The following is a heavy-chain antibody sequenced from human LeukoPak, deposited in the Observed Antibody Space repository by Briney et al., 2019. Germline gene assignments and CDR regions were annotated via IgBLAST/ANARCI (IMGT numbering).Heavy chain of an antibody. CDR3: AREAAYYMDV. CDR2: ISPSSSTM. J-gene: IGHJ6*03. V-gene: IGHV3-48*01. Sequence: GGSLRLSCAASGLIFSPYSMNWVRQAPGKGLEWVSYISPSSSTMYYADSVEGRFTVSRDNGENSLFLHMNDLRAEDTAVYYCAREAAYYMDVWGKGTTVTVS. CDR1: GLIFSPYS. D-gene: IGHD2-21*01.